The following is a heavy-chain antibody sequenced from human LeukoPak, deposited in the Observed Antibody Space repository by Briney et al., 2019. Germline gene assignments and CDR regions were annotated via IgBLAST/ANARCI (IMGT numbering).Heavy chain of an antibody. CDR2: IGSSSIYK. Sequence: PGGSLRLSCAASGFSFNAYSMNWVRQAPGEGLEWVSFIGSSSIYKYYADSVKGRFTISRDNAKNSLYLQMNSLRAEDTGVYYCAREFSGFDYWGRGTAVTVSS. D-gene: IGHD2/OR15-2a*01. J-gene: IGHJ4*02. CDR1: GFSFNAYS. V-gene: IGHV3-21*01. CDR3: AREFSGFDY.